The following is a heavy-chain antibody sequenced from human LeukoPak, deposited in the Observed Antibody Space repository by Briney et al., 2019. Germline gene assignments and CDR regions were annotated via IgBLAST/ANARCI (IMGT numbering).Heavy chain of an antibody. J-gene: IGHJ4*02. CDR2: IYYTGTT. CDR1: GGSISTYY. Sequence: PSETLSLTCTVSGGSISTYYWSWIRQPPGKGLEWIGYIYYTGTTNYNPSLKSRVTISIDTSKKQFSLKLNSVTAADTVVYYCARDSYSGSYFDYWSQGTLVTVSP. V-gene: IGHV4-59*01. D-gene: IGHD1-26*01. CDR3: ARDSYSGSYFDY.